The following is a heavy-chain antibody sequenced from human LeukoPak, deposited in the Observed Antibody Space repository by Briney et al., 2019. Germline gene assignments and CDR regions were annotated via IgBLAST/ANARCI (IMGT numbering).Heavy chain of an antibody. CDR1: GGSISGSY. D-gene: IGHD2-15*01. CDR2: IYSSGNT. J-gene: IGHJ4*02. V-gene: IGHV4-59*08. Sequence: SETLSLTCIVSGGSISGSYWSWIRQSPGRGLEWIGYIYSSGNTHYNPSLKRRVTISLDTSKNQFSLKLSSVTAADTALYYCGRQGSGGHHIDSWGQGTLVTVSS. CDR3: GRQGSGGHHIDS.